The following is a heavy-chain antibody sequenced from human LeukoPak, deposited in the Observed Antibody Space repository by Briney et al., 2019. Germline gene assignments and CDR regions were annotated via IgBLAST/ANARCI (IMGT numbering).Heavy chain of an antibody. CDR3: ARSYDTSGYYYVGAGY. V-gene: IGHV3-20*04. J-gene: IGHJ4*02. Sequence: GGSLRLSCAASAFTFDDYGMSWVRQAPGKGLEWVSGISWNGWSTAYADSVKGRFTISRDHAKNSLYLQMNSLRAEDTALYYCARSYDTSGYYYVGAGYWGQGTLVTVSS. CDR1: AFTFDDYG. D-gene: IGHD3-22*01. CDR2: ISWNGWST.